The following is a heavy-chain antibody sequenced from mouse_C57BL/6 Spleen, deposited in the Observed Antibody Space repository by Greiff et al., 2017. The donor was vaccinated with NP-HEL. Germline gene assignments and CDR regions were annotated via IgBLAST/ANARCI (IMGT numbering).Heavy chain of an antibody. CDR3: ARAPTVHSIGAMDY. CDR2: IYWEDDK. CDR1: GFSLSTSGMG. V-gene: IGHV8-12*01. D-gene: IGHD2-14*01. J-gene: IGHJ4*01. Sequence: QVTLKESGPGILQSSQTLSLTCSFSGFSLSTSGMGVSWIRQPSGKGLEWLAHIYWEDDKRYNPSLKSRLTISMDTSRNQVFLKITSVDTADTATYYCARAPTVHSIGAMDYWGQGTSVTVSS.